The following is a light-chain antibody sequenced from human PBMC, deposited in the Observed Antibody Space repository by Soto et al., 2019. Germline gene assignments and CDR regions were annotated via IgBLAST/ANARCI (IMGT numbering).Light chain of an antibody. V-gene: IGLV2-14*03. CDR1: SSDVGAFNY. J-gene: IGLJ1*01. CDR3: QSYHNSLSGFRV. Sequence: QSVLTQPASVSGSPGQATTISCSGTSSDVGAFNYVSWYQQHPGKAPKLMIYDVSNRPSGVSNRFSGSKSGNTASLTISGLRAEDEADYYCQSYHNSLSGFRVFGTGTKVTVL. CDR2: DVS.